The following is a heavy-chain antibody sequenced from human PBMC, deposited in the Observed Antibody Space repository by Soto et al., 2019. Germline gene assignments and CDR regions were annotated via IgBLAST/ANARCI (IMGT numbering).Heavy chain of an antibody. CDR3: ARGSGAGGLDWFDP. D-gene: IGHD6-25*01. CDR2: MNAETGNA. CDR1: GYTFINHD. Sequence: QVQMVQSGAEVKKPGASVKVSCKASGYTFINHDINWVRQAPGQGLEWMGWMNAETGNAGYAQIFQGRVTITRDTSINTAYMELSSLTSEDTAVYFCARGSGAGGLDWFDPWGQGTLVTVSS. J-gene: IGHJ5*02. V-gene: IGHV1-8*01.